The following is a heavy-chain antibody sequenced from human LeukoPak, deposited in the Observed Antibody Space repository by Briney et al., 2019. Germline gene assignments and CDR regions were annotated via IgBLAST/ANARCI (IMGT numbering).Heavy chain of an antibody. CDR2: IYYGSST. Sequence: PSETLSLTCTVSGDSISTTSYYWGWFRQPPGKGLEWIASIYYGSSTYYNASLKSRVTISVDTSKNQFSLKLSSVTAADTAVYYCARDNNYGPYYFDYWGQGTLVTVSS. CDR1: GDSISTTSYY. V-gene: IGHV4-39*07. D-gene: IGHD3-10*01. J-gene: IGHJ4*02. CDR3: ARDNNYGPYYFDY.